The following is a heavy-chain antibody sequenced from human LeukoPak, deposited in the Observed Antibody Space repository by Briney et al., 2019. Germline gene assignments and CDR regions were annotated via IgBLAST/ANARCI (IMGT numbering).Heavy chain of an antibody. CDR1: GYTFTSYG. J-gene: IGHJ6*02. CDR2: ISAYNGNT. CDR3: ARDRYSQSAYYYGSGSLYGMDV. V-gene: IGHV1-18*01. D-gene: IGHD3-10*01. Sequence: GASVKVSCKASGYTFTSYGISWVRQAPGQGLEWMGWISAYNGNTNYAQKLQGRVTMTTDTSTSTAYMELRSLRSDDTAVYYCARDRYSQSAYYYGSGSLYGMDVWGQGTTVTVSS.